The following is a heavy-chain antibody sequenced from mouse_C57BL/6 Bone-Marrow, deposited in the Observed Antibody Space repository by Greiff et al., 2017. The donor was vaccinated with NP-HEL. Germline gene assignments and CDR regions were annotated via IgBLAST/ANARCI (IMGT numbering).Heavy chain of an antibody. V-gene: IGHV7-3*01. CDR3: ASAHASSDYAMGD. CDR2: IRNKANGYTT. Sequence: EVKLVESGGGLVQPGGSLSLSCAASGFTFTDYYMSWVRQPPGKALEWLGFIRNKANGYTTEYSASVKGRFTISRDISQSLLYLQRKARRAEDSATYYCASAHASSDYAMGDWGQGTSVTVSS. D-gene: IGHD1-1*01. CDR1: GFTFTDYY. J-gene: IGHJ4*01.